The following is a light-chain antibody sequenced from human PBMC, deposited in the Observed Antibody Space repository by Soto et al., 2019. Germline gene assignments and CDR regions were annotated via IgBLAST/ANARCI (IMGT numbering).Light chain of an antibody. Sequence: EIGLTQSPGTLSLSPWERATLSCRASQSVSSSYLAWYQQKPGQAPRLLIYGASSRATGIPDRFSGSGSGTDFTLTISRLEPEDFAVYYCQQYGSSQWTFGQGTKVEIK. CDR1: QSVSSSY. CDR2: GAS. V-gene: IGKV3-20*01. CDR3: QQYGSSQWT. J-gene: IGKJ1*01.